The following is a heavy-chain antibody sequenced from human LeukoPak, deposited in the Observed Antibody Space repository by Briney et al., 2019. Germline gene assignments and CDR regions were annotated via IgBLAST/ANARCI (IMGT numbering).Heavy chain of an antibody. Sequence: SETLSLTCTVSGASISTYYWSWIRQPPGRGLEWIAYVYYSGITHYNPSLKSRVTISTDTPKNQFSLRLTSVTAADTAVYYCASGPYPAAGTDHQFDYWGQGTLVTVFS. CDR1: GASISTYY. CDR3: ASGPYPAAGTDHQFDY. D-gene: IGHD6-13*01. V-gene: IGHV4-59*01. CDR2: VYYSGIT. J-gene: IGHJ4*02.